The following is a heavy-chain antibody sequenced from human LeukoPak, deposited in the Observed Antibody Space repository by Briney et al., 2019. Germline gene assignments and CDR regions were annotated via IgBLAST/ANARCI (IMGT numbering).Heavy chain of an antibody. CDR1: GFTVSGNY. V-gene: IGHV3-53*01. CDR2: IYSGGTT. D-gene: IGHD4-23*01. Sequence: PGGSLRLSCAASGFTVSGNYMSWVRQAPGKGLEWVSLIYSGGTTYYADSVKGRFTITRDNSKNTLYLQMNSLRAEDTAVYYCARRAGGYSQPYDYWGQGILVTVSS. J-gene: IGHJ4*02. CDR3: ARRAGGYSQPYDY.